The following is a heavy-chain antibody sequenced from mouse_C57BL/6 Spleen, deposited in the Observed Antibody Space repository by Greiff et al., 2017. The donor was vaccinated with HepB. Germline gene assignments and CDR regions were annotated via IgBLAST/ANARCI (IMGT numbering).Heavy chain of an antibody. CDR1: GYAFSSSW. J-gene: IGHJ2*01. D-gene: IGHD1-1*01. Sequence: QVQLKESGPELVKPGASVKISCKASGYAFSSSWMNWVKQRPGKGLEWIGRIYPGDGDTNYNGKFKGKATLTADKSSSTAYMQLSSLTSEDSAVYFCAKSYCYYGYFDYWGQGTTLTVSS. CDR2: IYPGDGDT. CDR3: AKSYCYYGYFDY. V-gene: IGHV1-82*01.